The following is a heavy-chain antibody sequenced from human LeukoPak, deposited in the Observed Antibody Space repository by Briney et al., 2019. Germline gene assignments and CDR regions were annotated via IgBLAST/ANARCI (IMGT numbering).Heavy chain of an antibody. CDR1: GFTFSSYW. D-gene: IGHD6-13*01. CDR3: ASQDSSSWYGRYYFDY. V-gene: IGHV3-7*01. J-gene: IGHJ4*02. Sequence: GGSLRLSCAASGFTFSSYWMSWVRQAPGKGLEWVANIKQDGSEKYYVDPVKGRFTISRDNAKNSLYLQMNSLRAEGTAVYYCASQDSSSWYGRYYFDYWGQGTLVTVSS. CDR2: IKQDGSEK.